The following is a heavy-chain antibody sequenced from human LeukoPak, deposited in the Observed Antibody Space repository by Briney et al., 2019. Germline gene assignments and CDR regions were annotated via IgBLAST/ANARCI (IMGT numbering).Heavy chain of an antibody. Sequence: KTSETLSLTCTISGGSLSIYYWSWIRQPAGKGLEWIGRIYTSGGPDYNPSLKSRVTMSVDTSKNQFSLKLSSVTAADTAVYYCARGEYSGNYDCWGQGTLVTVSS. CDR1: GGSLSIYY. CDR2: IYTSGGP. D-gene: IGHD1-26*01. CDR3: ARGEYSGNYDC. J-gene: IGHJ4*02. V-gene: IGHV4-4*07.